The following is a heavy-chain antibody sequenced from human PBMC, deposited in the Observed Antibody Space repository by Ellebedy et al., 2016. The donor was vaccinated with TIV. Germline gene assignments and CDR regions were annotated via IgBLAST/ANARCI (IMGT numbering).Heavy chain of an antibody. Sequence: SETLSLXCTVSGGSISSYYWSWIRQPAGKGLEWIGRIYTSGSTNYNPSLKSRVTISVDTSKNQFSLKLSSVTAADTAVYYCARGGRGSYTYYFDYWGQGTLVTVSS. D-gene: IGHD1-26*01. CDR2: IYTSGST. J-gene: IGHJ4*02. CDR1: GGSISSYY. CDR3: ARGGRGSYTYYFDY. V-gene: IGHV4-4*07.